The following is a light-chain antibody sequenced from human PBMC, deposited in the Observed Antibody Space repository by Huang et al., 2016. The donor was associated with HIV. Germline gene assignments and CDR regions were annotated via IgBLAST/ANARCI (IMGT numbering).Light chain of an antibody. J-gene: IGKJ2*01. Sequence: EIVLTQSPPTLSLSPGESATLSCRASQSINNYLAWYRQNPCQAPRLLIFDASNRATGIPARFSGSGAGTVFTLTISSLEPEDFAVYYCQQRSIRPYTFGQGTKVEIK. CDR2: DAS. CDR3: QQRSIRPYT. V-gene: IGKV3-11*01. CDR1: QSINNY.